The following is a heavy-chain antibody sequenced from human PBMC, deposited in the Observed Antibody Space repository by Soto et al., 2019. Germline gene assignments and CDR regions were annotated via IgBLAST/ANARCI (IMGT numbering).Heavy chain of an antibody. CDR2: TYYRSKWYN. Sequence: LSLTRAISAPSVSSNSAGLNWIRQSPCRGLEWLGRTYYRSKWYNNYAVSVKSRITINPDTSKNQFSLQLNSVTPEDTAVYYCARGDQGFDYWGQGTLVTVSS. V-gene: IGHV6-1*01. CDR3: ARGDQGFDY. D-gene: IGHD3-16*01. J-gene: IGHJ4*02. CDR1: APSVSSNSAG.